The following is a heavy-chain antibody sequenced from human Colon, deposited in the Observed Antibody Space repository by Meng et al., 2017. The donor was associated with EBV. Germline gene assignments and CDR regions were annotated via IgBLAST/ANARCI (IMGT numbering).Heavy chain of an antibody. CDR3: ARSRWLLLQL. J-gene: IGHJ4*02. Sequence: QVQLQQRGAGLMQPSETLVLTCTVYGGPFSGFCWTWIRQSPGKGLEWIGEIDDSGNIIYNPSLKSRVTISGDTSKNQFSLNVSSVTAADTAVYYCARSRWLLLQLWGQGTLVTVSS. CDR1: GGPFSGFC. D-gene: IGHD3-22*01. V-gene: IGHV4-34*01. CDR2: IDDSGNI.